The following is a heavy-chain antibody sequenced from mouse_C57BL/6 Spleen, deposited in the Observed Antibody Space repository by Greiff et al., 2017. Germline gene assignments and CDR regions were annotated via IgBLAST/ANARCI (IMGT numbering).Heavy chain of an antibody. CDR2: IDPSDSYT. D-gene: IGHD2-2*01. Sequence: QVQLQQPGAELVKPGASVKLSCKASGYTFTSYWMQWVKQRPGQGLEWIGEIDPSDSYTNYNQKFKGKATLTVDTSSSTAYMQLSSLTSEDSAVYYCARTYGYDGGSWFAYWGQGTLVTVSA. V-gene: IGHV1-50*01. CDR3: ARTYGYDGGSWFAY. J-gene: IGHJ3*01. CDR1: GYTFTSYW.